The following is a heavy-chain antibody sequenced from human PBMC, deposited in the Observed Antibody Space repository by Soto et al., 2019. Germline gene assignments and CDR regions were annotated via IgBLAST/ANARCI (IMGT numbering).Heavy chain of an antibody. J-gene: IGHJ6*02. V-gene: IGHV3-30-3*01. CDR3: AREPPYSYGRTEDYYYGMDV. D-gene: IGHD5-18*01. Sequence: LRLSCAASGFTFSSYAMHWVRQAPGKGLEWVAVISYDGSNKYYADSVKGRFTISRDNSKNTLYLQMNSLRAEDTAEYYCAREPPYSYGRTEDYYYGMDVWGQGTTVTVSS. CDR2: ISYDGSNK. CDR1: GFTFSSYA.